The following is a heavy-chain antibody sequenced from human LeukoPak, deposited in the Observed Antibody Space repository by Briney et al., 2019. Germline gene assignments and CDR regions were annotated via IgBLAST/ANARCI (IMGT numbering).Heavy chain of an antibody. D-gene: IGHD4-23*01. J-gene: IGHJ3*02. Sequence: PGRSLRLSCAASGFTFSSYGMHWVRQAPGKGLEWVAVIWYDGSNKYYADSVRGRFTISRDNARNSLYLQMNSLRAEDTAVYFCAREGYGGNSDAFDIWGQGTMVTVSS. CDR1: GFTFSSYG. CDR2: IWYDGSNK. V-gene: IGHV3-33*01. CDR3: AREGYGGNSDAFDI.